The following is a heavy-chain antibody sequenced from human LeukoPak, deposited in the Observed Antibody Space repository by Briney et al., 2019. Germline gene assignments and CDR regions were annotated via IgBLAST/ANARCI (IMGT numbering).Heavy chain of an antibody. Sequence: ASVKVSCKASGYTFTSYGISWVRQAPGQGLEWMGWISAYNGNTNYAQKLQGRVTMTTDTSTSTAYMELRSLRSDDTAVYYCARWKTDSGWDMAGYFDYWGQGTLVTVSS. CDR1: GYTFTSYG. D-gene: IGHD6-19*01. CDR3: ARWKTDSGWDMAGYFDY. J-gene: IGHJ4*02. V-gene: IGHV1-18*01. CDR2: ISAYNGNT.